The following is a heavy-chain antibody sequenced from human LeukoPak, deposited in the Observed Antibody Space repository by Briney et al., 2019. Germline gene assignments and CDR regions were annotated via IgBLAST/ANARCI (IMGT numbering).Heavy chain of an antibody. CDR1: GDSISNYY. Sequence: SETLSLTCTVSGDSISNYYWSWIRQPPGKGLEWIGYIHYSGNSDYNPSLKSRVTILIDTSKNQLSLILSSVTAAGTAVYYCARHFRGVVSAQLDYWGQGTRVTVSS. V-gene: IGHV4-59*08. CDR2: IHYSGNS. D-gene: IGHD3-10*01. CDR3: ARHFRGVVSAQLDY. J-gene: IGHJ4*02.